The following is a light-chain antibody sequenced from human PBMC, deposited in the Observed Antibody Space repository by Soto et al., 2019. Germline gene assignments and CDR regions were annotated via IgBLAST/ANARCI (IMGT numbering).Light chain of an antibody. CDR2: HAS. CDR3: QQYRTYS. J-gene: IGKJ1*01. CDR1: ESISNW. Sequence: IQLTQSPTTLPASVGDRVTLTCRASESISNWLAWYQQRPGTAPKLLIYHASILETAVPSRFSRNGSGTEFPLTISSLQPGDFATYYYQQYRTYSFGQGARVEIK. V-gene: IGKV1-5*01.